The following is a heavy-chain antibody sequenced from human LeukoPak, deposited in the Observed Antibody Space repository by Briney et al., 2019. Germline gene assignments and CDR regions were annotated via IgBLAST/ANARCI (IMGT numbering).Heavy chain of an antibody. V-gene: IGHV2-5*08. CDR1: GGSISSGDYY. CDR3: AHRRGASGFDY. D-gene: IGHD6-19*01. J-gene: IGHJ4*02. Sequence: TLSLTCTVSGGSISSGDYYWSWIRQPPGKGLDWLALIFWDDDKRYSPSLKSRLTITKDTSKNQVVLTMTTMDPVDTGTYYCAHRRGASGFDYWGQGSLVTVSS. CDR2: IFWDDDK.